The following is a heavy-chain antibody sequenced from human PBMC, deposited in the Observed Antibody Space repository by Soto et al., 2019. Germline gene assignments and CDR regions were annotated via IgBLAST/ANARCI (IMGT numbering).Heavy chain of an antibody. J-gene: IGHJ5*02. CDR1: GGTFSSYS. CDR2: FSPIFGTP. D-gene: IGHD2-21*02. CDR3: GRGVTGGSSPPFAP. Sequence: QVQLVQSGAEVKKPGSSVKVSCKASGGTFSSYSFSWVRQAPGQRLEWMGGFSPIFGTPNYAQKFLVRLTITGDEPTSTVYRERRSLTSADTAVFYGGRGVTGGSSPPFAPWGEGPRVPVSS. V-gene: IGHV1-69*12.